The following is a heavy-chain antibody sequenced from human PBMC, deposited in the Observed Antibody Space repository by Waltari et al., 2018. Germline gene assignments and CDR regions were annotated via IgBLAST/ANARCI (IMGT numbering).Heavy chain of an antibody. V-gene: IGHV3-7*01. J-gene: IGHJ5*02. CDR1: GFTFSSYW. Sequence: EVQLVESGGGLVQPGGSLRLSCAASGFTFSSYWMSWVRQAPGKGLEWVGNIKQDGSEKYYVDSVKGRFTISRDNAKNSLYLQMNSLRAEDTAVYYCARINSNYVLHWFDPWGQGTLVTVSS. D-gene: IGHD4-4*01. CDR2: IKQDGSEK. CDR3: ARINSNYVLHWFDP.